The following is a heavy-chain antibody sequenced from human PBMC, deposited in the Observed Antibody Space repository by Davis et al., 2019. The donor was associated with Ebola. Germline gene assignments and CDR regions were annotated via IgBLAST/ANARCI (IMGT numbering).Heavy chain of an antibody. D-gene: IGHD3-22*01. V-gene: IGHV1-2*06. Sequence: MPGGSLTLSCAASGYTFTGYYVHWVRQAPGQGLEWMGRINPNSGGTNYAQKFQGRVTMTRDTSISTAYMELSRLRSDDTAAYYCARGGITMMVVPRDYYHGMDVWGQGTTVTVSS. CDR2: INPNSGGT. CDR1: GYTFTGYY. J-gene: IGHJ6*02. CDR3: ARGGITMMVVPRDYYHGMDV.